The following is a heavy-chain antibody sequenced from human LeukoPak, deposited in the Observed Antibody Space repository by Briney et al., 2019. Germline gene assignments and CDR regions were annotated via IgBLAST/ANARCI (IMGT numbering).Heavy chain of an antibody. V-gene: IGHV4-4*07. Sequence: PSETLSLTCTVSGDSISSYYWSWIRQPAGKGLEWIGRIYTSGSTNYNPSLKSRVTMSVDTSKNQFSLKLSSVTAADTAVYYCARDHYRRSYYDSSGYFDYWGQGTLVTVSS. CDR3: ARDHYRRSYYDSSGYFDY. CDR1: GDSISSYY. CDR2: IYTSGST. J-gene: IGHJ4*02. D-gene: IGHD3-22*01.